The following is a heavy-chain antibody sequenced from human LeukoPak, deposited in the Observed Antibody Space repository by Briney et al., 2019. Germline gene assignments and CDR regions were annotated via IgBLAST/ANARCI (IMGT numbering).Heavy chain of an antibody. CDR2: IYYSGST. V-gene: IGHV4-59*12. CDR1: GGSISSYY. J-gene: IGHJ4*02. CDR3: ARGPYYYGSGTS. D-gene: IGHD3-10*01. Sequence: SETLSLTCTVSGGSISSYYWSWIRQPPGKGLEWIGYIYYSGSTNYNPSLKSRVTISVDTSKNQFSLKLSSVTAADTAVYYCARGPYYYGSGTSWGQGTLVTVSS.